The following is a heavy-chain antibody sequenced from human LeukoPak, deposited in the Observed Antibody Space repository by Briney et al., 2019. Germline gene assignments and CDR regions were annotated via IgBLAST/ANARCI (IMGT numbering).Heavy chain of an antibody. Sequence: GGSLRLSCAASGFTFDDYAMHWVRQAPGKGLEWVSVIRCNSGSIGYADSVKGRFTISRDNAKNSLYLQMNSLRAEDMALYYCAKDIEYQLLFAFDIWGQGTMVTVSS. CDR1: GFTFDDYA. CDR2: IRCNSGSI. J-gene: IGHJ3*02. CDR3: AKDIEYQLLFAFDI. V-gene: IGHV3-9*03. D-gene: IGHD2-2*01.